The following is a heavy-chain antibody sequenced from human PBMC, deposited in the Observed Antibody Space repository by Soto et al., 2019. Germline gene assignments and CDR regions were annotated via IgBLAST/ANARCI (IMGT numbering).Heavy chain of an antibody. CDR1: GGSFSGYY. Sequence: QVQLQQWGAGLLKPSETLSLTCAVYGGSFSGYYWSWIRQPPGKGLEWIGEINHSGSTNYNPSLKGRVTISVDTSKNQFSLKLSSVTAADTAVYYCARGRAGYCSSTSCYGVIAAFDIWGQGTMVTVSS. D-gene: IGHD2-2*01. CDR2: INHSGST. J-gene: IGHJ3*02. V-gene: IGHV4-34*01. CDR3: ARGRAGYCSSTSCYGVIAAFDI.